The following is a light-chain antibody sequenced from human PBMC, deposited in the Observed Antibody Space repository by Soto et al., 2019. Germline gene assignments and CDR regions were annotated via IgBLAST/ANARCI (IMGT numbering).Light chain of an antibody. CDR3: CSYAGSSPFV. V-gene: IGLV2-23*01. Sequence: QSALTQPASVSGSPGQSITISCTGTSGDVGSYNLVSWYQQHPGKAPKLIIYEGTKRPSGVSNRFSGSKSGNTASLTISGLQAEDEADYYCCSYAGSSPFVFGTGTKLTVL. CDR2: EGT. CDR1: SGDVGSYNL. J-gene: IGLJ1*01.